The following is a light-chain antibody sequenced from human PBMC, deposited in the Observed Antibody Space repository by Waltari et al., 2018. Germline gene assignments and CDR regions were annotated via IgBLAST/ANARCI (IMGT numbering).Light chain of an antibody. Sequence: DIVMTQSPDSLAVSLGERATINCKSSQSILYSSNNKNHLAWYQQKPGQPPKLLIYWASTRESGVPDRFSGSGSGTDFTLTISSLQPEDFATYYCQQSYSTPYTFGQGTKLEIK. J-gene: IGKJ2*01. CDR2: WAS. CDR3: QQSYSTPYT. CDR1: QSILYSSNNKNH. V-gene: IGKV4-1*01.